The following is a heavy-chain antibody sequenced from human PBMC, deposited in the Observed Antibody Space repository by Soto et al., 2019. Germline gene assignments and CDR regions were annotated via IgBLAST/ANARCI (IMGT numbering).Heavy chain of an antibody. CDR3: ARESSVRGVINLYYYYYGMDV. Sequence: PGGSLRLSCAASGFTFSSYAMHWVRQAPGKGLEWVAVISYDGSNKYYADSVKGRFTISRDNSKNTLYLQMNSLRAEDTAVYYCARESSVRGVINLYYYYYGMDVWGQGTTVTVSS. CDR1: GFTFSSYA. D-gene: IGHD3-10*01. J-gene: IGHJ6*02. CDR2: ISYDGSNK. V-gene: IGHV3-30-3*01.